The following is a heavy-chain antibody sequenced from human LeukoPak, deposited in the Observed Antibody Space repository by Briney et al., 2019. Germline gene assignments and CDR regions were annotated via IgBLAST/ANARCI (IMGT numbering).Heavy chain of an antibody. CDR3: ATGRVGATCLDY. D-gene: IGHD1-26*01. V-gene: IGHV4-59*01. CDR2: IYYSGSS. Sequence: SETLSLTCNVSGGSISSYHWSWIRQPPGKGLEWIGYIYYSGSSNYNPSLKSRVTISVDTSKNQFSLKLSSVTAADTAVYYCATGRVGATCLDYWGQGTLVTVSS. J-gene: IGHJ4*02. CDR1: GGSISSYH.